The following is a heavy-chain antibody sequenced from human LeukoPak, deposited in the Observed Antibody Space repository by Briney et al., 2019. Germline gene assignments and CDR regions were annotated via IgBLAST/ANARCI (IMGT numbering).Heavy chain of an antibody. Sequence: GGSLRLSCAGSGFTFSNYAMSWVRQAPGKGLEWVSAISGSGGSTYYADSVKGRFTISRDNSKNTLYLQMNSLRAEDTAVYYCAKVQWLVRGGYFDYWGQGTLVTVSS. V-gene: IGHV3-23*01. CDR3: AKVQWLVRGGYFDY. D-gene: IGHD6-19*01. J-gene: IGHJ4*02. CDR2: ISGSGGST. CDR1: GFTFSNYA.